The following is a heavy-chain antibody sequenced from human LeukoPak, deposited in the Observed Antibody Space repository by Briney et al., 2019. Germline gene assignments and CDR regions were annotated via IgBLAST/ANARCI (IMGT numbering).Heavy chain of an antibody. D-gene: IGHD6-19*01. Sequence: SETLSLTCTISGGSISSISYYWGWIRQPPGKGLEWIGEINHSGSTNYNPSLKSRVTISVDTSKNQFSLKLSSVTAADTAVYYCARVRNSGCDYWGQGTLVTVSS. CDR2: INHSGST. CDR1: GGSISSISYY. V-gene: IGHV4-39*07. J-gene: IGHJ4*02. CDR3: ARVRNSGCDY.